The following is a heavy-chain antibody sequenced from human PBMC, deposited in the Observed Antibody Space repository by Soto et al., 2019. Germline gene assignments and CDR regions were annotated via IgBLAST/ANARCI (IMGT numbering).Heavy chain of an antibody. CDR1: GFIVSSNY. CDR2: IYSGGST. Sequence: EVQLVESGGGLVQPGGSLRLSCAASGFIVSSNYMNWVRQAPGNGLEWVSVIYSGGSTYYADSVKGRFTISRDNSKNTLYLQMNSLRAEDTAVYYCARGEVWRAAAGDYWGQGTLVTVSS. CDR3: ARGEVWRAAAGDY. V-gene: IGHV3-66*01. J-gene: IGHJ4*02. D-gene: IGHD6-13*01.